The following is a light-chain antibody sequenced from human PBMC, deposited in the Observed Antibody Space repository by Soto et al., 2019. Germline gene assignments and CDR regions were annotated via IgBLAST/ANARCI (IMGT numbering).Light chain of an antibody. V-gene: IGLV2-14*01. CDR2: DVS. Sequence: QSVLTQPASVSGSPGQSITISCTGTSSDVGGYNYVSWYQQHPGKAPKLMIYDVSNWPSGVSNRFSGSKSGNTASLTISGLQAEDEADYYCSSYTSSSTYVFGTRTKVTVL. J-gene: IGLJ1*01. CDR3: SSYTSSSTYV. CDR1: SSDVGGYNY.